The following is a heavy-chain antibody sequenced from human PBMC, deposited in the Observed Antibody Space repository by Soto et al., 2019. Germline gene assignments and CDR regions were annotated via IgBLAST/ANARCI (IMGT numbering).Heavy chain of an antibody. V-gene: IGHV1-69*12. CDR1: GGTFSSYA. J-gene: IGHJ4*02. Sequence: QVQLVQSGAVVKKPGSSVKVSCKASGGTFSSYAISWVRQAPGQGLEWMGGIIPIFGPANYAQKFKGRVTITADESTSTAYMELSSLRSEDTAVYYCARDDGGGRGKPDWGQGTLVTVSS. CDR3: ARDDGGGRGKPD. CDR2: IIPIFGPA. D-gene: IGHD1-26*01.